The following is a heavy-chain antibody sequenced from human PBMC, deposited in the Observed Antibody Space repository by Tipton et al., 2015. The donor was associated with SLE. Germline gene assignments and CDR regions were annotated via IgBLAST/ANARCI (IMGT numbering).Heavy chain of an antibody. D-gene: IGHD3-22*01. CDR3: AREYYYDSSGYCFDY. V-gene: IGHV3-7*01. J-gene: IGHJ4*02. Sequence: SLRLSCAASGFTFSSYWMSWVRQAPGKGLEWVANIKQDGSEKYYVDSVKGRFTISRDNAKNSLYLQMNSLRAEDTAVYYCAREYYYDSSGYCFDYWGQGTLVTVSS. CDR1: GFTFSSYW. CDR2: IKQDGSEK.